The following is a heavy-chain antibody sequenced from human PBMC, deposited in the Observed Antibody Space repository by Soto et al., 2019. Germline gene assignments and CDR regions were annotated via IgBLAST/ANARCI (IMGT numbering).Heavy chain of an antibody. CDR2: INPNSGGT. CDR3: ARASTSSSWSGYTDY. D-gene: IGHD6-13*01. Sequence: QVQLVQSGAEVKKPGASVKVSCKASGYTFTGYYMHWVRQAPGQGLEWMGWINPNSGGTNYAQKCQGWVTMTSDTSISTAYMELSRLRSDDTAVYYCARASTSSSWSGYTDYWGQGTLVTVSS. J-gene: IGHJ4*02. CDR1: GYTFTGYY. V-gene: IGHV1-2*04.